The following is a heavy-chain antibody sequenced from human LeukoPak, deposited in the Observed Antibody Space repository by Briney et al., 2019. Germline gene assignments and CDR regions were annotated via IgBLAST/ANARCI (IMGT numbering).Heavy chain of an antibody. Sequence: GGSLRLSCAASGFTFSSYGMHWVRQAPGKGLEWVAVIWYDGSNKYYADSVKGRFTISKDNSKNTLYLQMNSLRAEDTAVYYCARPKHIVVVTAPDAFDIWGQGTMVTVSS. J-gene: IGHJ3*02. D-gene: IGHD2-21*02. CDR1: GFTFSSYG. CDR2: IWYDGSNK. V-gene: IGHV3-33*01. CDR3: ARPKHIVVVTAPDAFDI.